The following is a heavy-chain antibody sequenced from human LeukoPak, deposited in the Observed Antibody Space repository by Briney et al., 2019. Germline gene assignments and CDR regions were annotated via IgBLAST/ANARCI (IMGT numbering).Heavy chain of an antibody. Sequence: ASVKVSCKASGYTFTSYAMNWVRQAPGQGLEWMGWINTNTGNPTYAQGFTGRFVFSLDTSVSTAYLQISSLKAEDTAVYYCITGDYDFWSGFYSPNHYFDYWGQGTLVTVSS. J-gene: IGHJ4*02. CDR1: GYTFTSYA. CDR3: ITGDYDFWSGFYSPNHYFDY. V-gene: IGHV7-4-1*02. D-gene: IGHD3-3*01. CDR2: INTNTGNP.